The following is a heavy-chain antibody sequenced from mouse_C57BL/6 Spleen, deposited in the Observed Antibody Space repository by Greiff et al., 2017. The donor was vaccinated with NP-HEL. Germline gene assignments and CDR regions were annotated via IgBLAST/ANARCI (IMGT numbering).Heavy chain of an antibody. Sequence: VQLQQSGAVLVRPGASVTLSCKASGYTFTDYEMHWVKQTPVHGLEWIGAIDPETGGTAYNQKFKGKAILTADKSSSTAYMELRSLTSEDSAVYYCTRSFYGKGAMDYWGQGTSVTVSS. CDR3: TRSFYGKGAMDY. D-gene: IGHD2-1*01. CDR1: GYTFTDYE. CDR2: IDPETGGT. J-gene: IGHJ4*01. V-gene: IGHV1-15*01.